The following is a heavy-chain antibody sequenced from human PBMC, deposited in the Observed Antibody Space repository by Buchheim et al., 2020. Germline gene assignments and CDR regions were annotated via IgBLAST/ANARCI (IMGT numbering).Heavy chain of an antibody. V-gene: IGHV4-39*02. J-gene: IGHJ3*02. CDR1: GGSISSSSYY. CDR2: IYYSGST. D-gene: IGHD2-15*01. CDR3: ARDVVVAASIETDKWAFDI. Sequence: QLQLQESGPGLVKPSETLSLTCTVSGGSISSSSYYWGWIRQPPGKGLEWIGSIYYSGSTYYNPSLKSRVTISVDTSKNQFSLKLSSVTAADTAVYYCARDVVVAASIETDKWAFDIWGQGT.